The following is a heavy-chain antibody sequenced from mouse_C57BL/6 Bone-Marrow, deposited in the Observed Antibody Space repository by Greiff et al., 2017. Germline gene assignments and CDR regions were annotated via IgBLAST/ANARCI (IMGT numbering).Heavy chain of an antibody. J-gene: IGHJ3*01. V-gene: IGHV14-4*01. D-gene: IGHD2-4*01. Sequence: VQLQQSGAELVRPGASVKLSCTASGFNIKDAYMHWVKQRPEQGLEWIGWIDPENGDTEYASKFQGKATITADTSSNTAYLQLSSLTSEDTAVYYCTTPIYYDYDDVFAYWGQGTLVTVSA. CDR2: IDPENGDT. CDR1: GFNIKDAY. CDR3: TTPIYYDYDDVFAY.